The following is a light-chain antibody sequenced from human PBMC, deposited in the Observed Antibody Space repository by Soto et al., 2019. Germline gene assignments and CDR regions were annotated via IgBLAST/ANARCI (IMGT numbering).Light chain of an antibody. CDR1: QSISSGY. Sequence: ETVLTQSPGTLSLSPGERATLSCRASQSISSGYLAWYQQRPGQAPRLLISGASNRATGIPDSFSGSGSGTDFTLPISRLEPEDFAVYYCQQYGGSPLVTFGGGTKVEIK. J-gene: IGKJ4*01. V-gene: IGKV3-20*01. CDR2: GAS. CDR3: QQYGGSPLVT.